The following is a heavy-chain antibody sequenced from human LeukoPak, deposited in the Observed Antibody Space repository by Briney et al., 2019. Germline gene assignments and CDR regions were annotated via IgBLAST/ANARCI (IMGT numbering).Heavy chain of an antibody. V-gene: IGHV3-21*01. Sequence: GGSLRLSCAGSGFSFSSYSMNWVRQAPGKGLEWVSSISSSSSYIYYADSVKGRFTISRDNAKNSLYLQMNSLRAEDTAVCYCASISAVEFDYWGQGTLVTVSS. CDR3: ASISAVEFDY. CDR2: ISSSSSYI. CDR1: GFSFSSYS. D-gene: IGHD6-19*01. J-gene: IGHJ4*02.